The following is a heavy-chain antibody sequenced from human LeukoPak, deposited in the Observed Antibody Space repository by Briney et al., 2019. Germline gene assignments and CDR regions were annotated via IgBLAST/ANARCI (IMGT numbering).Heavy chain of an antibody. J-gene: IGHJ4*02. Sequence: SVKVSCKTSGYSFTTSGISWVRQAPGQGLEWMGWISAYNGNTNYAQKLQGRVTMTTDTSTSTAYMELRSLRSDDTAVYYCARDAGVVVVPTAPILWGQGTLVTVSS. V-gene: IGHV1-18*01. CDR3: ARDAGVVVVPTAPIL. CDR1: GYSFTTSG. D-gene: IGHD2-2*01. CDR2: ISAYNGNT.